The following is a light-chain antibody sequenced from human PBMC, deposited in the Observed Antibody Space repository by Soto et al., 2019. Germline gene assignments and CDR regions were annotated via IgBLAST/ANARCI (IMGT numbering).Light chain of an antibody. V-gene: IGKV3-15*01. CDR2: GAS. Sequence: EIVMTQSPATLSVSPGERATLSCRASQSVSTNVAWYQQKPGQAPRLLIYGASTRAIGIPARFSGSGSGTEFTLTISSLQSEDFAVYYCQQYNNWPPWTFGQGTKVEIK. CDR1: QSVSTN. CDR3: QQYNNWPPWT. J-gene: IGKJ1*01.